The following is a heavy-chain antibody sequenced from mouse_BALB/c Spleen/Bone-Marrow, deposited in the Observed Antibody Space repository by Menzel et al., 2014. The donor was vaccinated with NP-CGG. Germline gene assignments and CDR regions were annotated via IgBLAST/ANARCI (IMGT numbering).Heavy chain of an antibody. Sequence: VQLQQSGAELVRSGASVKLSCTASDSNIKDYYMHWVKQRPEQGLEWIGWIDPENGDTEYAPKFQGKATMTADTSSNTAYLQLSSLTSEDTAVYYCNEGYGNYGYWGQGTTLTVSS. CDR1: DSNIKDYY. CDR3: NEGYGNYGY. CDR2: IDPENGDT. J-gene: IGHJ2*01. V-gene: IGHV14-4*02. D-gene: IGHD2-10*02.